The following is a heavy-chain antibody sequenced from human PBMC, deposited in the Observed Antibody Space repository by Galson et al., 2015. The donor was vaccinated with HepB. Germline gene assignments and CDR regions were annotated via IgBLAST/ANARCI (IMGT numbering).Heavy chain of an antibody. CDR2: ISLNGGGT. CDR1: GFTFSSYA. Sequence: SLRLSCAASGFTFSSYAMHWVRQAPGKGLEYVSGISLNGGGTNYADSVKGRFTISRDNSKNMLYLQMGSLRVEDMAVYYCARGGPYDYEFDYWGQGTLVTVSS. CDR3: ARGGPYDYEFDY. V-gene: IGHV3-64*02. D-gene: IGHD3-16*01. J-gene: IGHJ4*02.